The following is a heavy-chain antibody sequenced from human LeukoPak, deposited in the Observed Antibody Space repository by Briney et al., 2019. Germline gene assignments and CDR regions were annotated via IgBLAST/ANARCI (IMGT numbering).Heavy chain of an antibody. CDR1: GFTFSSYA. J-gene: IGHJ6*02. V-gene: IGHV3-23*01. Sequence: PGGSLRLSCAASGFTFSSYAMSWVRQAPGKGLEWVSAISGSGGSTYYADSVKGRFTISRDNSKNTLYLQMNSLRAEDTAVYYCAKDRMSRVVCYGMDVWGQGTTVTVSS. CDR2: ISGSGGST. CDR3: AKDRMSRVVCYGMDV. D-gene: IGHD2-21*01.